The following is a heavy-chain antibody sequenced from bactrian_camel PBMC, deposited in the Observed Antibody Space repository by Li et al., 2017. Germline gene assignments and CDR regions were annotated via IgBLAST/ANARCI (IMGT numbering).Heavy chain of an antibody. J-gene: IGHJ4*01. CDR3: AADPPSSWNSEPCKIYEYFY. CDR2: LYSESGKT. CDR1: GYNYRRYC. Sequence: VQLVESGGDSVQPGGSLRLSCTVSGYNYRRYCIGWLRQAPGYEREGVAALYSESGKTNYADSVKGRFTISEDNTEDMLYLQMNSLKPEDTAMYYCAADPPSSWNSEPCKIYEYFYWGQGTQVTVS. V-gene: IGHV3S31*01. D-gene: IGHD4*01.